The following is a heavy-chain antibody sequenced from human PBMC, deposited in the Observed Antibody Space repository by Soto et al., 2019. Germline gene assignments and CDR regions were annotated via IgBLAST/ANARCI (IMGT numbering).Heavy chain of an antibody. V-gene: IGHV3-23*01. CDR2: ISGSGGST. D-gene: IGHD3-22*01. CDR3: AKDLDDSSGYYYGCFDY. J-gene: IGHJ4*02. Sequence: GGSLRLSCAASGFTFSSYAMSWVRQAPGKGLEWVSAISGSGGSTYYADSVKGRFTISRDNSKNTLYLQMNSLRAEDTAVYYCAKDLDDSSGYYYGCFDYWGQGTLVTVSS. CDR1: GFTFSSYA.